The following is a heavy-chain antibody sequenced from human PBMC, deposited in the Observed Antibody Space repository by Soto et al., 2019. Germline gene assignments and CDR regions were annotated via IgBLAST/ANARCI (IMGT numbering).Heavy chain of an antibody. Sequence: QVQLVQSGAEVKKPGASVKVSCKASGYTFPNYAIHWVRQAPGQRLEWMGWITDGDGNTKYSQKFQGRVTITRDTSASTAYMELRSLRSDDTAVYYCARDQGALLWFGELLASDYWGQGTLVTVSS. J-gene: IGHJ4*02. D-gene: IGHD3-10*01. CDR1: GYTFPNYA. CDR2: ITDGDGNT. V-gene: IGHV1-3*01. CDR3: ARDQGALLWFGELLASDY.